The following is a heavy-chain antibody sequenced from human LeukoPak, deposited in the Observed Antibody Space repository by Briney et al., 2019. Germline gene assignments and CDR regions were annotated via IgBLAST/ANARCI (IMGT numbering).Heavy chain of an antibody. J-gene: IGHJ5*02. CDR3: ARRVAATENWFDP. D-gene: IGHD6-25*01. V-gene: IGHV5-51*01. CDR1: GYSFTIYW. Sequence: GESLKISCKGSGYSFTIYWIAWVRQMPGKGLEWMGIIYPGDSDTRYSPSFQGQVTISADKSISTAYLQWSSLKASDTAMYYCARRVAATENWFDPWGQGTLVTVSS. CDR2: IYPGDSDT.